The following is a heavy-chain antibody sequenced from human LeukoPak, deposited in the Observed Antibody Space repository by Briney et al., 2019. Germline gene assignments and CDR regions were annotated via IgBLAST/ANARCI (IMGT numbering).Heavy chain of an antibody. Sequence: PGGSLRLSCAASGFTFSSYEMNWVRQAPGKGLEWVSYISSSGSTIYYADSVKGRFTISRDNAKNSLYLQMNSLRAEDTALYYCARVNVLVAEGFDYWGQGTLVTVSS. CDR1: GFTFSSYE. V-gene: IGHV3-48*03. J-gene: IGHJ4*02. CDR3: ARVNVLVAEGFDY. D-gene: IGHD2-21*01. CDR2: ISSSGSTI.